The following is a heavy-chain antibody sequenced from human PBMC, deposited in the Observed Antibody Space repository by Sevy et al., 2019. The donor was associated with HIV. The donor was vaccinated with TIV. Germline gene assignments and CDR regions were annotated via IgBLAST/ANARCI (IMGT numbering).Heavy chain of an antibody. V-gene: IGHV4-59*08. CDR1: CGSITSLY. J-gene: IGHJ4*02. CDR3: AGENAWGRGYS. Sequence: SETLSLTCTVSCGSITSLYWNWIRQPPGKGLEWSANIYYNGHINYNPSLKSRVTLSLDTSKNQFSLRLSSVTAADTAMYYCAGENAWGRGYSWGQGTLVTVSS. CDR2: IYYNGHI. D-gene: IGHD1-26*01.